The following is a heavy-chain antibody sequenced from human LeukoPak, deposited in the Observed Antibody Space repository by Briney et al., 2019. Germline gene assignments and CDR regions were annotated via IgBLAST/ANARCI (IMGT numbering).Heavy chain of an antibody. Sequence: PGGSLRLSCAASGFTFSSYAMHLVRQAPGKGLEWVAVISYDGSNKYYADSVKGRFTISRDNAKNSLYLQMNSLRAEDTAVYYCARGTRAVGAFDIWGQGTMVTVSS. V-gene: IGHV3-30-3*01. CDR2: ISYDGSNK. CDR1: GFTFSSYA. CDR3: ARGTRAVGAFDI. J-gene: IGHJ3*02. D-gene: IGHD2-2*01.